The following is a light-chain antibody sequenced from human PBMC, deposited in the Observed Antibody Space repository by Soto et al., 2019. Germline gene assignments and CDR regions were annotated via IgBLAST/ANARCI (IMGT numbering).Light chain of an antibody. CDR1: RSIRTY. CDR3: QQTYSTFNS. Sequence: DIQVTQSPSSLSASVGDRVTITCRASRSIRTYLNWYQQRPGKPPKLLIQTASTLQGGVPSRFRGSGSGTDFTLTISSLQPEDFATYYCQQTYSTFNSFGQGTKLEIK. J-gene: IGKJ2*03. CDR2: TAS. V-gene: IGKV1-39*01.